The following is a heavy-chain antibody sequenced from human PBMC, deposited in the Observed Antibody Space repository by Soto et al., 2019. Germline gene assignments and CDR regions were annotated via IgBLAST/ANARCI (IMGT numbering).Heavy chain of an antibody. CDR2: ISPYNGDT. D-gene: IGHD6-19*01. CDR3: ARGDSSGWSYFDY. J-gene: IGHJ4*02. CDR1: GYSFTTYG. Sequence: QVHLVQSETEVKKPGASVKVSCKASGYSFTTYGISWVRQAPGQGLEGMGWISPYNGDTNYAQKLQGRVTMTTDTSTSTAYMELRSLRSADTAVYYCARGDSSGWSYFDYWGQGTLVTVSS. V-gene: IGHV1-18*01.